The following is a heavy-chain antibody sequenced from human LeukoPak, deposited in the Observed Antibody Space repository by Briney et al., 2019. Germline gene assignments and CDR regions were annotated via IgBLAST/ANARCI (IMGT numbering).Heavy chain of an antibody. Sequence: GWSLRLSCAASGFTFSSYDMNWVRQAPGKGLEWVSYISSSGSAIYYADSVKGRFTISRDNAKNSVYLQMNSLRADDTAVYYCARDRPYYFDSGSNLDFWGQGTLVTVSS. D-gene: IGHD3-10*01. CDR1: GFTFSSYD. CDR3: ARDRPYYFDSGSNLDF. V-gene: IGHV3-48*03. J-gene: IGHJ4*02. CDR2: ISSSGSAI.